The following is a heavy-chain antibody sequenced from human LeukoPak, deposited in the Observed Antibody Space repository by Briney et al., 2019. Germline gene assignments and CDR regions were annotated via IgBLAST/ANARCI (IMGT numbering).Heavy chain of an antibody. CDR2: INHSGST. Sequence: GSLRLSCAASGFTFSSYSTNWVRQAPGKGLEWIGEINHSGSTNYNPSLKSRVTISVDTSKNQFSLKLSSVTAADTAVYYCARGYRNCSSTSCYGGGSYYYYYMDVWGKGTTVTVSS. V-gene: IGHV4-34*01. D-gene: IGHD2-2*01. J-gene: IGHJ6*03. CDR3: ARGYRNCSSTSCYGGGSYYYYYMDV. CDR1: GFTFSSYS.